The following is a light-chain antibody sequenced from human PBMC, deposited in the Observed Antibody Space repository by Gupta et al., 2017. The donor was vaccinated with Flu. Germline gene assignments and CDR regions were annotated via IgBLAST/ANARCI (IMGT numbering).Light chain of an antibody. CDR1: QSVSSSY. J-gene: IGKJ1*01. CDR3: QQYGSSPKT. Sequence: ERATLSCRASQSVSSSYIAWYQQKPGQAPRLLIYGASSRGTGIPDRFSGSGSATDFTLTISRLEPEDFAVYYCQQYGSSPKTFGQGTKVEIK. CDR2: GAS. V-gene: IGKV3-20*01.